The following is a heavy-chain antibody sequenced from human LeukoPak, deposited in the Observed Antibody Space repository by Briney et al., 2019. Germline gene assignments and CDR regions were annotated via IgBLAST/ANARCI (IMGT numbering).Heavy chain of an antibody. CDR2: IKTKTDGGTT. CDR3: PTGGLWYSGKVF. Sequence: PGGSLRLPCAASGFTFSNAWMSWVRQAPGKGLEWFGRIKTKTDGGTTAFAASVKGRFTMSRDDSKNTLYLQMNSLKTEDTAMYYCPTGGLWYSGKVFWGQGTLVTVS. V-gene: IGHV3-15*01. J-gene: IGHJ4*02. D-gene: IGHD3-10*01. CDR1: GFTFSNAW.